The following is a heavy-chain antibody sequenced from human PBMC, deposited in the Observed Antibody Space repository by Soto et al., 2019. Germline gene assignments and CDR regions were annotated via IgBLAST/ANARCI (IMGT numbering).Heavy chain of an antibody. Sequence: QLQLQESGSGLVKPSQTLSLTCAVSGGAISSGNSYSWSWIRQPLGKGLEWIGSISHTGSTSYNPSLKGRVSMSVDKSKNQFSLKLSSVTAADVAVYFCARAVAPYLGTWFDPWGQGTLVSVSS. J-gene: IGHJ5*02. CDR2: ISHTGST. CDR1: GGAISSGNSYS. CDR3: ARAVAPYLGTWFDP. V-gene: IGHV4-30-2*01. D-gene: IGHD3-16*01.